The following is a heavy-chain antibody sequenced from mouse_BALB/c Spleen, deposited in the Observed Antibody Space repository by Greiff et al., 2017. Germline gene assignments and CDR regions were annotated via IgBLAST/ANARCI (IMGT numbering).Heavy chain of an antibody. D-gene: IGHD2-3*01. V-gene: IGHV5-6*01. CDR3: ARHEGDGYYVAY. Sequence: EVQLVESGGGLVKPGGSLKLSCAASGFTFSDYYMYWVRQTPDKRLEWVATISSGGSYTYYPDSVKGRFTISRDNAKNTLYLQMSSLKSEDTAMYYCARHEGDGYYVAYWGQGTLVTVSA. J-gene: IGHJ3*01. CDR2: ISSGGSYT. CDR1: GFTFSDYY.